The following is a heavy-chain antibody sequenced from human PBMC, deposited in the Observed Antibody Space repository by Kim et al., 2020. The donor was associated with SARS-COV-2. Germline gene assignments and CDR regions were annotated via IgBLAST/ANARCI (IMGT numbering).Heavy chain of an antibody. D-gene: IGHD3-9*01. CDR1: GFTVSSNY. J-gene: IGHJ6*02. CDR3: ARFGILTEIYYYYGMDV. CDR2: IYSGGST. V-gene: IGHV3-66*01. Sequence: GGSLRLSCAASGFTVSSNYMSWVRQAPGKGLEWVSVIYSGGSTYYADSVKGRFTISRDNSKNTLYLQMNSLRAEDTAVYYCARFGILTEIYYYYGMDVWGQGTTVTVSS.